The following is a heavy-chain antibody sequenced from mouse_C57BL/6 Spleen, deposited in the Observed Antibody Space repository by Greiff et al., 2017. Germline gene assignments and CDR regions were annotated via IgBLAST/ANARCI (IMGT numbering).Heavy chain of an antibody. CDR3: ARDWEFAY. J-gene: IGHJ3*01. CDR2: IYPGDGDT. V-gene: IGHV1-80*01. CDR1: GYAFSSYW. D-gene: IGHD4-1*01. Sequence: VQGVESGAELVKPGASVKISCKASGYAFSSYWMNWVKQRPGKGLEWIGQIYPGDGDTNYNGKFKGKATLTADKSSSTAYMQLSSLTSEDSAVYFCARDWEFAYWGQGTLVTVSA.